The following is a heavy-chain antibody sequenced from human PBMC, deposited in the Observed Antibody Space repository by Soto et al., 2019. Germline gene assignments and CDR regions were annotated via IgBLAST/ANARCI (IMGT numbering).Heavy chain of an antibody. CDR1: GFTFSSYA. CDR2: ISGSGGST. V-gene: IGHV3-23*01. CDR3: ARRGSGSYYDY. D-gene: IGHD1-26*01. Sequence: EVQLLESGGGLVQPGGSLRLSCAASGFTFSSYAMRWVRQAPVKGLEWVSAISGSGGSTYYADSVKGRFTISRDNSKNTLYLQMNSLMAGDTAVLYCARRGSGSYYDYWGQGTRVTVSS. J-gene: IGHJ4*02.